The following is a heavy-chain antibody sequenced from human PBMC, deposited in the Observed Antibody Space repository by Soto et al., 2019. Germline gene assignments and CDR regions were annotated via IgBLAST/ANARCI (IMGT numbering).Heavy chain of an antibody. J-gene: IGHJ6*02. CDR3: ARLRITGTTAYYYYYCMDV. D-gene: IGHD1-7*01. V-gene: IGHV4-61*01. CDR2: IYQNGTT. CDR1: GGSIRSSHTSTY. Sequence: SETLSLTCSVPGGSIRSSHTSTYWTWLRRPPGKGLEWMADIYQNGTTAYNPSLKSRITISVDSSNNQFSLKMNSVTAADTAVYYCARLRITGTTAYYYYYCMDVWGQGTTVTVSS.